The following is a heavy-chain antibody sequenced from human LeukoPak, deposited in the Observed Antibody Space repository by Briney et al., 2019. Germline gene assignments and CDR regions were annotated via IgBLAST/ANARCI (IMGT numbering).Heavy chain of an antibody. D-gene: IGHD3-10*01. CDR2: IYSGGST. J-gene: IGHJ4*02. Sequence: GGSLRLSCAASGFTVSSNYMSWVRQAPGKGLEWVSVIYSGGSTYYADSVKGRFTISRDNSKNTLYLQMNSLRAEDTAVYYCANYGSGSYSPPVSPNGFDYWGQGTLVTVSS. V-gene: IGHV3-53*01. CDR1: GFTVSSNY. CDR3: ANYGSGSYSPPVSPNGFDY.